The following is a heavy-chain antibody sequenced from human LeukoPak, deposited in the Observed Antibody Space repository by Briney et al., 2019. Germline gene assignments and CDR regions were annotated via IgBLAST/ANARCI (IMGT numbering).Heavy chain of an antibody. CDR3: AKDLTAAGRSYFQH. CDR2: IRYDGSNK. CDR1: GFTFSSHG. Sequence: HPGGSLRLSCAASGFTFSSHGMHWVRQAPGKGLEWVAFIRYDGSNKYYADSVKGRFTISRDNSKNTLYLQMNSLRAEDTAVYYCAKDLTAAGRSYFQHWGQGTLVTVSS. D-gene: IGHD6-13*01. V-gene: IGHV3-30*02. J-gene: IGHJ1*01.